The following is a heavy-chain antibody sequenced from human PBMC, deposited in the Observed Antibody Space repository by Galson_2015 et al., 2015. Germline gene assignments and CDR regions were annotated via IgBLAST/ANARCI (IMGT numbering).Heavy chain of an antibody. D-gene: IGHD2-15*01. CDR2: ISGSGGST. CDR3: AKDPCSGGSCEVQRGVN. J-gene: IGHJ4*02. CDR1: GFTFSSYA. V-gene: IGHV3-23*01. Sequence: SLRLSCAASGFTFSSYAMSWVRQAPGKGLEWVSAISGSGGSTYYADSVKGRFTISRDNSKNTLYLQMNSLRAEDTAVYYCAKDPCSGGSCEVQRGVNWGQGTLVTVSS.